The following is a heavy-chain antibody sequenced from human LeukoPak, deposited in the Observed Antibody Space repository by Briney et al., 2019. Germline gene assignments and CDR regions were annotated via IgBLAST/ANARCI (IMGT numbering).Heavy chain of an antibody. CDR3: ARLGDSGYYADF. J-gene: IGHJ4*02. D-gene: IGHD3-22*01. V-gene: IGHV4-39*01. CDR2: IYLTGST. Sequence: PSETLSLTCTVTSDSISRSYFYWGWVRQPPGKGPEWIGSIYLTGSTYYNSSLKSRLTISLDTSRDQFSLKLSSVTAADTAVYYCARLGDSGYYADFWGQGTLVTVSS. CDR1: SDSISRSYFY.